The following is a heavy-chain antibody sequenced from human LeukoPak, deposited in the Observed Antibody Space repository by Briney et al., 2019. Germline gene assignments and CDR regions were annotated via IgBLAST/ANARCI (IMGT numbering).Heavy chain of an antibody. V-gene: IGHV3-30*03. CDR1: GVSFSIYA. D-gene: IGHD6-13*01. J-gene: IGHJ4*02. Sequence: QPGGSLRLSCAASGVSFSIYAMHWVRQAPGKGLEGVALISYDESTRYYADSVKGRFTISRDNSKNTLYLQMNSLRVEDTAVYYCARRWSFDYWGQGTLVTVSS. CDR2: ISYDESTR. CDR3: ARRWSFDY.